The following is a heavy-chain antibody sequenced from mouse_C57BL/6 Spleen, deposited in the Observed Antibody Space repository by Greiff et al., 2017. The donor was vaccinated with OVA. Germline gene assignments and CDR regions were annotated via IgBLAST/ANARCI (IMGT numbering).Heavy chain of an antibody. CDR1: GYTFTEYT. V-gene: IGHV1-62-2*01. CDR3: ARHEAVTGTRGYFDY. D-gene: IGHD4-1*01. Sequence: QVQLQQSGAELVKPGASVKLSCKASGYTFTEYTIHWVKQRSGQGLEWIGWFYPGSGSIKYNEKFKDKATLTADKSSSTCYMELSRLTSEDAAVYFCARHEAVTGTRGYFDYWGQGTTLTVSS. J-gene: IGHJ2*01. CDR2: FYPGSGSI.